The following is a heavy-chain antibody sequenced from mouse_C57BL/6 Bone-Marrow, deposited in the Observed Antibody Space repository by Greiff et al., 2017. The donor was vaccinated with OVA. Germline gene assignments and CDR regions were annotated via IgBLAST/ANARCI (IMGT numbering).Heavy chain of an antibody. CDR2: IRLKSDNYAT. D-gene: IGHD2-3*01. J-gene: IGHJ2*01. V-gene: IGHV6-3*01. CDR3: TESYDYFDY. Sequence: EVKVVESGGGLVQPGGSMKLSCVASGFTFSNYWMNWVRQSPEKGLEWVATIRLKSDNYATHYAEPVKGRFTISRDDSKSSVYLQMNNLRAEDTGIYYCTESYDYFDYWGQGTTLTVSS. CDR1: GFTFSNYW.